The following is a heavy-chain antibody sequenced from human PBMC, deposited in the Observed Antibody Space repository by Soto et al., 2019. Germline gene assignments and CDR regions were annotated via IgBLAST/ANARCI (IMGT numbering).Heavy chain of an antibody. CDR3: ATLSANDFWSGYYEY. Sequence: GSSVKVSCKVSGYTLTELSMHWVRQAPGKGLEWMGGFDPEDGETIYAQKFQGRVTMTEDTSTDTAYMELSSLRSEDTAVYYCATLSANDFWSGYYEYWGQGTLVTVSS. V-gene: IGHV1-24*01. D-gene: IGHD3-3*01. J-gene: IGHJ4*02. CDR1: GYTLTELS. CDR2: FDPEDGET.